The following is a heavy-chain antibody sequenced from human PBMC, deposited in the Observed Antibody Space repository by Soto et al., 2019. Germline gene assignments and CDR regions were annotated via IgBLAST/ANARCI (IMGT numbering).Heavy chain of an antibody. V-gene: IGHV4-34*01. D-gene: IGHD6-19*01. CDR2: INHSGST. CDR1: GGSFSGYY. J-gene: IGHJ4*02. Sequence: SETLSLTCAVYGGSFSGYYWSWIRQPPGKGLEWIGEINHSGSTNYNPSLKSRVTISVDTSKNQFSLKLSSVTAADTAVYYCARKLNRIAVATYYFDYWGQGTLVTVSS. CDR3: ARKLNRIAVATYYFDY.